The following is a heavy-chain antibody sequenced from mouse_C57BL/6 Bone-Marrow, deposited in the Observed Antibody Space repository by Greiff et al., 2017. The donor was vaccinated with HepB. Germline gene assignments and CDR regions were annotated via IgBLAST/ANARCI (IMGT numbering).Heavy chain of an antibody. J-gene: IGHJ2*01. CDR2: ISYDGSN. CDR3: ARDYYGSSYGY. CDR1: GYSITSGYY. Sequence: EVQLKESGPGLVKPSQSLSLTCSVTGYSITSGYYWNWIRQFAGNKLEWMGYISYDGSNNYNPSLKNRISITRDKSKNQFFLKLNSVTTEDTATYYCARDYYGSSYGYWGQGTTLTVSS. D-gene: IGHD1-1*01. V-gene: IGHV3-6*01.